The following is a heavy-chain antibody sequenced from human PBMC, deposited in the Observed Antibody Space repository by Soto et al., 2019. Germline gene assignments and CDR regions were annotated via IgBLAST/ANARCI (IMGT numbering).Heavy chain of an antibody. Sequence: SETLSLTCTVSGGSVSSGTYYWSWIRQSPGKGLEWIGYIYYSGSTNYNPSLKSRVTISVDTSKNQFSLKLSSVTAADTAVYYCARDDCSSTSCLIDYWGQGTLVTVSS. D-gene: IGHD2-2*01. J-gene: IGHJ4*02. V-gene: IGHV4-61*01. CDR2: IYYSGST. CDR1: GGSVSSGTYY. CDR3: ARDDCSSTSCLIDY.